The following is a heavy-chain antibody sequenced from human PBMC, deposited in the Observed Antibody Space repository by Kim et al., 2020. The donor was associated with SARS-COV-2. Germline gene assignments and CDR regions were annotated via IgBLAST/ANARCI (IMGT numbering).Heavy chain of an antibody. Sequence: YYADSVTGRFTISRDHSKNTLYLQMNSLRAEDTAVYYCVRDRQVEGEEDVWGQGTTVTVSS. J-gene: IGHJ6*02. CDR3: VRDRQVEGEEDV. D-gene: IGHD3-16*01. V-gene: IGHV3-53*01.